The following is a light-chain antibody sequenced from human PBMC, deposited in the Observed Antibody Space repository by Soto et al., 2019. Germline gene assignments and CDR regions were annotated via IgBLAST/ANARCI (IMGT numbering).Light chain of an antibody. CDR2: GAS. V-gene: IGKV3-20*01. CDR1: QSISGNY. CDR3: QQYGSPPIT. Sequence: EIVLTHSPGTLSLSPCERATLSSSASQSISGNYLAWYQQKPGQAPRLLIYGASNRATGTPDRFSGSGSGTDFTLTISRLEPEDFAVYYCQQYGSPPITFGQGTRLEIK. J-gene: IGKJ5*01.